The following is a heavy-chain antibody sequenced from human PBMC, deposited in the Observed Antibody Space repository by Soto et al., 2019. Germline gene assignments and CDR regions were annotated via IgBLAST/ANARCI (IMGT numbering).Heavy chain of an antibody. CDR2: ISHDGSHE. CDR1: GLTFSSSA. CDR3: ARNTDHRLVRGWLDP. J-gene: IGHJ5*02. Sequence: QGQLHESGGGVVHPGTSLRLSCAASGLTFSSSAMHWVRQAPGKGLEWVAMISHDGSHEYYGDSVKGRFSVSRDNSHIILHLQMNSLRIEDTAVYFCARNTDHRLVRGWLDPWGQGTLVTVSS. D-gene: IGHD3-10*01. V-gene: IGHV3-30-3*01.